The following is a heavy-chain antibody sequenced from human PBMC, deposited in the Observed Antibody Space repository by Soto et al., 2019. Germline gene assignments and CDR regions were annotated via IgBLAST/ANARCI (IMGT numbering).Heavy chain of an antibody. CDR3: AREGPITMVRGVIGGHNWFDP. J-gene: IGHJ5*02. Sequence: SETLSLTCTVSGGSISSYYWSWIRQPPGKGLEWIGYIYYSGSTNYNPSLKSRVTISVDTSKNQFSLKLSSVTAADTAVYYCAREGPITMVRGVIGGHNWFDPWGQGTLVTVSS. CDR2: IYYSGST. V-gene: IGHV4-59*01. CDR1: GGSISSYY. D-gene: IGHD3-10*01.